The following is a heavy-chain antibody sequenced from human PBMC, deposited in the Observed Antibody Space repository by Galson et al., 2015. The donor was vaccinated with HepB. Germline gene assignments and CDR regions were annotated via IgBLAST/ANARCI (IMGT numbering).Heavy chain of an antibody. J-gene: IGHJ5*02. CDR1: GFSLSTSGVG. Sequence: PALVKPPQTLTLTCTFSGFSLSTSGVGVGWIRQPPGKALEWLALIYWDDDKRYSPSLKSRLTITKDTSKNQVVLTMTNMDPVDTATYYCVSSSPLNWFDPWGQGTLVTVSS. CDR3: VSSSPLNWFDP. V-gene: IGHV2-5*02. CDR2: IYWDDDK.